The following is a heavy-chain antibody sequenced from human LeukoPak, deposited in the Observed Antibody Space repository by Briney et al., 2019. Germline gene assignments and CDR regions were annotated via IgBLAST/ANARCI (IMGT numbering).Heavy chain of an antibody. CDR1: GFTFSNYV. D-gene: IGHD6-19*01. CDR2: ISSSSNTI. CDR3: ARRHSSGYHFDY. V-gene: IGHV3-48*02. Sequence: GGSLRLSCAASGFTFSNYVASWVRQAPGKGLEWVSYISSSSNTIYYADSVKGRFTISRDNAKNSLYLQMNSLRDEDTAVYYCARRHSSGYHFDYWGQGTLVTVSS. J-gene: IGHJ4*02.